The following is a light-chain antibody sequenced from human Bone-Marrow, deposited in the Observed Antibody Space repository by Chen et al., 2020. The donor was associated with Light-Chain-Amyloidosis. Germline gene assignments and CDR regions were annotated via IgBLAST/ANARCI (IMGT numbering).Light chain of an antibody. Sequence: DIQLTQSPSFLSASVGDRVTITCRSSQVIRNYLAWYQQKPGKAPNLLIYGASTLQNGVPSRFSDSGTGTEFTLAISVLQPEDFATYYCQQLTSYPRTFGQGTKVEIK. CDR3: QQLTSYPRT. J-gene: IGKJ1*01. CDR1: QVIRNY. V-gene: IGKV1-9*01. CDR2: GAS.